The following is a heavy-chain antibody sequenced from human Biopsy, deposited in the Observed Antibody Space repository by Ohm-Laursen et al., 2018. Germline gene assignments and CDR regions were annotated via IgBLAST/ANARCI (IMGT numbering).Heavy chain of an antibody. J-gene: IGHJ3*01. CDR2: IRGSGLTT. V-gene: IGHV3-23*01. CDR3: TCRYGDSPL. CDR1: GFILNNYG. D-gene: IGHD4-17*01. Sequence: SLRLSCTASGFILNNYGLSWVRQAPGKGLERVSAIRGSGLTTFYTDSVKGRFTISRDNSKNTLSLQMNSLRAEDTPIYYCTCRYGDSPLWGQGTMVTVSS.